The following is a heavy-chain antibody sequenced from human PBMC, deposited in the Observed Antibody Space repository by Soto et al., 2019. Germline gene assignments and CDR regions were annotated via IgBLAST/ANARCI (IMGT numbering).Heavy chain of an antibody. CDR2: IKSKTDGGTT. V-gene: IGHV3-15*07. D-gene: IGHD3-10*01. CDR1: GFTFSNAW. Sequence: GGSLRLSCAASGFTFSNAWMNWVRQAPGKGLEWVGRIKSKTDGGTTDYAAPVKGRFTISREDSKNTLYLQMNSLKTEDTAVYYCTTGRGSARVTYYYYYGMDVWGQGTTVTVSS. CDR3: TTGRGSARVTYYYYYGMDV. J-gene: IGHJ6*02.